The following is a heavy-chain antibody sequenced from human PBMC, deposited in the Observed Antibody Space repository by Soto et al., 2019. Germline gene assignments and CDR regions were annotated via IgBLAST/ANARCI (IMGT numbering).Heavy chain of an antibody. V-gene: IGHV3-11*01. J-gene: IGHJ4*02. CDR1: GFTFSDHY. CDR3: ARDLGYYDSSGYFDY. CDR2: ISSSGSII. D-gene: IGHD3-22*01. Sequence: GGSLRLSCADSGFTFSDHYMSWIRQAPGKGLEWVSYISSSGSIIYYADSVKGRFTISRDNAKNSLYLQMNSLRAEDAAVYYCARDLGYYDSSGYFDYWGQGTLVTVSS.